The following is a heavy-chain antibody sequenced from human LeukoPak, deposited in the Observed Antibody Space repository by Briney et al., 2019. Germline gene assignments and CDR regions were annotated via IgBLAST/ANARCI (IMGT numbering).Heavy chain of an antibody. CDR1: VGFISSGGYY. CDR2: IYYSGST. CDR3: ARMTEPGIAAAESFDY. D-gene: IGHD6-13*01. V-gene: IGHV4-31*03. J-gene: IGHJ4*02. Sequence: SQTLSLTFTFSVGFISSGGYYWSCIRQHPGKGLEWIGYIYYSGSTYYTPSLKSRVTISVDTSKNQFSLKLSSVTAADTAVYYCARMTEPGIAAAESFDYWGQGTLVTVSS.